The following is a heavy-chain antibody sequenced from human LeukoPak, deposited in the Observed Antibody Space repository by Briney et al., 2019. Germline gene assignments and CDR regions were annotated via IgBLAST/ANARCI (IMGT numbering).Heavy chain of an antibody. V-gene: IGHV3-21*01. J-gene: IGHJ4*02. CDR3: ASPLSWYSSGWYGY. Sequence: GGALRLSCAASGFTFSSYSMNWVRQAPGKGLEWVSSISSSSSYIYYADSVKGLFTISRDNAKNSLYLQMNSLRAEDTAVYYCASPLSWYSSGWYGYWGQGTLVTVSS. CDR1: GFTFSSYS. CDR2: ISSSSSYI. D-gene: IGHD6-19*01.